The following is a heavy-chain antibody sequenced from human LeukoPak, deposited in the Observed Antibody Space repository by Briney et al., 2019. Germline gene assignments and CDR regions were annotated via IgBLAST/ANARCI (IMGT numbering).Heavy chain of an antibody. V-gene: IGHV1-18*01. J-gene: IGHJ4*02. CDR1: GYTFTNYG. CDR3: ARSHSGSLRAPFDY. Sequence: ASVKVSCKASGYTFTNYGIIWVRQAPGQGLEWMGWISAYNANTNYPQKFQGRVTLTTDTSTSTAYMELRSLTSDDTAVYYCARSHSGSLRAPFDYWGQGTLVTVSS. D-gene: IGHD3-22*01. CDR2: ISAYNANT.